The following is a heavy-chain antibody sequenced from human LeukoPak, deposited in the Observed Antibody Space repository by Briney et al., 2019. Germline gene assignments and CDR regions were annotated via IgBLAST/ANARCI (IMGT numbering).Heavy chain of an antibody. CDR1: GFTFSSYS. CDR3: ARDLYIVVVPAAMGP. CDR2: ISSSSSTI. V-gene: IGHV3-48*01. Sequence: HPGGSLRLSCAASGFTFSSYSMNWVRQAPGKGLEWVSYISSSSSTIYYADSVKGRFTISRDNAKNSLYLQMNSLRAEDTAVYYCARDLYIVVVPAAMGPWGQGTLVTVSS. J-gene: IGHJ5*02. D-gene: IGHD2-2*01.